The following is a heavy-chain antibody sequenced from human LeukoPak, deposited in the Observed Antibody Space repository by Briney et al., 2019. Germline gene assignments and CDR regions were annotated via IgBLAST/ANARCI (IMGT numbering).Heavy chain of an antibody. CDR3: ARDQLVAATHYFDY. CDR1: GFTFSSYA. V-gene: IGHV3-23*01. CDR2: ISGSGGSSGRT. D-gene: IGHD2-15*01. J-gene: IGHJ4*02. Sequence: PGASLRLSCAASGFTFSSYAMSWVRQAPGKGLEWVSTISGSGGSSGRTYYADSVKGRFTISRDNSKNTLYLQMNSLRAEDTAVYYCARDQLVAATHYFDYWGQGTLVTVSS.